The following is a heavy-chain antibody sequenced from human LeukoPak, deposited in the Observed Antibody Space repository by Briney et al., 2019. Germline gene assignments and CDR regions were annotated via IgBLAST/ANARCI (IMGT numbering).Heavy chain of an antibody. CDR3: TTVRRAVAGPIDY. D-gene: IGHD6-19*01. CDR1: GFTFSNAW. J-gene: IGHJ4*02. V-gene: IGHV3-15*01. Sequence: PGGSLRLSCAASGFTFSNAWMSWVRQAPGKGLEWVGRIKSKTDGGTTDYAAPVKGRLTISRDDSKNTLYLQMNSLKTEDTAVYYCTTVRRAVAGPIDYWGQGTLVTVFS. CDR2: IKSKTDGGTT.